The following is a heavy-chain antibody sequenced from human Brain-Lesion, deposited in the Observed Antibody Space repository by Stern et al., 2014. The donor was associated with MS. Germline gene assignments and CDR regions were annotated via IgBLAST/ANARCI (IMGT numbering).Heavy chain of an antibody. J-gene: IGHJ5*02. CDR3: ARVGVYVQTGWFDP. Sequence: VQLVESGPGLVKPSQTLSLTCTVSGGSISSGGYYWRWIRQHPGKGLEWIGYIHYSGSTYYNSALKSRVTISRDTSKNQFSLNLNSVTAADTAVYYCARVGVYVQTGWFDPWGQGALVTVSS. CDR1: GGSISSGGYY. D-gene: IGHD2-8*01. CDR2: IHYSGST. V-gene: IGHV4-31*03.